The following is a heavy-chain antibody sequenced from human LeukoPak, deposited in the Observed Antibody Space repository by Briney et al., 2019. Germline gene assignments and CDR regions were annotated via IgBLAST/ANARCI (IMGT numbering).Heavy chain of an antibody. CDR3: ARLILYYYGSGSPPSWFDP. CDR1: GGSFSGYY. Sequence: SETLSLTCAVYGGSFSGYYWSWIRQPPGKGLEWIGEINHSGSTNYNPSLKSRVTISVDTSKNQFSLKLSSVTAADTAVYYRARLILYYYGSGSPPSWFDPWGQGTLVTVSS. V-gene: IGHV4-34*01. J-gene: IGHJ5*02. D-gene: IGHD3-10*01. CDR2: INHSGST.